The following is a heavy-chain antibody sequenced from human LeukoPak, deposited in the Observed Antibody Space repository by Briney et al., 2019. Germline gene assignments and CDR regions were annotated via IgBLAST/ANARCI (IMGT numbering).Heavy chain of an antibody. V-gene: IGHV3-23*01. CDR2: ISGSGGST. D-gene: IGHD1-20*01. CDR3: AKERITGKVATYYYYYGMDV. Sequence: PGGSLRLSCAASGFTFSSYAMSWVRQAPGKGLEWVSTISGSGGSTYYADSVKGRFTISRDNSKNTLYLQMNSLRAEDTAVYYCAKERITGKVATYYYYYGMDVWGQGTSVTVSS. J-gene: IGHJ6*02. CDR1: GFTFSSYA.